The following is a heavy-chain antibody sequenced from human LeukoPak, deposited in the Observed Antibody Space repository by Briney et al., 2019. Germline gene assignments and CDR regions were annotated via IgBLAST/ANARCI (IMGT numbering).Heavy chain of an antibody. V-gene: IGHV4-39*01. CDR2: VFYSGYT. J-gene: IGHJ4*02. Sequence: SDTLSLTCTVSGGSVTNGRFYWGWVRQPPGKGLEWIGTVFYSGYTYSSPSLKSRVTMSVDTSNNQFSLKLRSVTATDTAVYYCASRRDGYNSRYFDYWGQGTLVTVSS. D-gene: IGHD5-24*01. CDR3: ASRRDGYNSRYFDY. CDR1: GGSVTNGRFY.